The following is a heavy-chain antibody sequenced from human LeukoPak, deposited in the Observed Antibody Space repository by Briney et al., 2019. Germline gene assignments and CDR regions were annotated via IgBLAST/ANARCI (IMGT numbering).Heavy chain of an antibody. D-gene: IGHD2-2*01. CDR1: GFTFSSYA. J-gene: IGHJ4*02. V-gene: IGHV3-23*01. Sequence: GGSLRLSCAASGFTFSSYAMSWVRQAPGKGLEWVSAISGSGGSTYYADSVKGRFTISRDNSKNTLYLQMNSLRAEDTAVYYCAKDVLGYCSSTSCSYLDYWGQGTLVTVSS. CDR2: ISGSGGST. CDR3: AKDVLGYCSSTSCSYLDY.